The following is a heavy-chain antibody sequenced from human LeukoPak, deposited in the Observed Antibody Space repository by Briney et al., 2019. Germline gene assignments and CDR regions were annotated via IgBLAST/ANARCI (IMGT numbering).Heavy chain of an antibody. CDR1: GGTFSSHA. D-gene: IGHD6-13*01. Sequence: ASVKASCKASGGTFSSHAISWVRQAPGQGLEWMGGIIPIFGTANYAQKFQGRVTITADESTSTAYMELSSLRSEDTAVYYCARAAEQQLIASFDYWGQGTLVTVSS. J-gene: IGHJ4*02. CDR2: IIPIFGTA. V-gene: IGHV1-69*01. CDR3: ARAAEQQLIASFDY.